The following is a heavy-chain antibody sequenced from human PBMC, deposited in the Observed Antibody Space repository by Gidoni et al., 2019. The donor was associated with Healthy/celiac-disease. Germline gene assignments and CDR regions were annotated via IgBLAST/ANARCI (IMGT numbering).Heavy chain of an antibody. CDR3: ASLGEEGAFDI. CDR2: IYYSGCT. D-gene: IGHD3-3*01. Sequence: VQLQESGPGLVKPSETLPLLCTVSGGSISSYYWSWIRQPPGKGLEWIGYIYYSGCTNYNPSLKSRVTISVDTSKNQFSLKLSSVTAADTAVYYCASLGEEGAFDIWGQGTMVTVSS. V-gene: IGHV4-59*01. J-gene: IGHJ3*02. CDR1: GGSISSYY.